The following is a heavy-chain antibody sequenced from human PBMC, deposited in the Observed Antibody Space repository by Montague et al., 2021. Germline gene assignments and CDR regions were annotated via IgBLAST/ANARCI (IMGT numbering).Heavy chain of an antibody. CDR2: TYYMSKRYN. CDR3: ARGWQKRFDP. D-gene: IGHD5-24*01. CDR1: GDSVSSNDAT. V-gene: IGHV6-1*01. J-gene: IGHJ5*02. Sequence: CAISGDSVSSNDATWNWIRQSPSLGLGWLGITYYMSKRYNEYAISVRSRITVNPDTSKNQFSLLLNSVTPEDTAVYYCARGWQKRFDPWGQGTLVTVSS.